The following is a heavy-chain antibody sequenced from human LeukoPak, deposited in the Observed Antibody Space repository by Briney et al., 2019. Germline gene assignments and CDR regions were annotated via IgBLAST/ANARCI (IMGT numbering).Heavy chain of an antibody. CDR1: GDSITDDY. D-gene: IGHD3-3*02. CDR3: ARDNGSGYTKGYEHYYYYLDV. J-gene: IGHJ6*03. CDR2: IHSGGTT. Sequence: SETLSLTCTVSGDSITDDYYTWIRQPAGKGLEWIGRIHSGGTTNYNPSLMSRVTLSIDKSKKYISLILTSVTAADTALNYCARDNGSGYTKGYEHYYYYLDVWGKGTTVTVSS. V-gene: IGHV4-4*07.